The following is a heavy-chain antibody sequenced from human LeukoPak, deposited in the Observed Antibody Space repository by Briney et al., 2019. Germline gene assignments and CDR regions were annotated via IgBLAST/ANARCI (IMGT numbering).Heavy chain of an antibody. Sequence: ASVKVSCKASGHIFTSYFMNWVRQAPGQGLEWMGWINTNTGNPTYAQGFTGRFVFSLDTSVSAAYLQISSLKAEDTAVYYCAREQPGEGDAFDIWGQGTMVTVSS. CDR1: GHIFTSYF. CDR2: INTNTGNP. J-gene: IGHJ3*02. D-gene: IGHD3-10*01. CDR3: AREQPGEGDAFDI. V-gene: IGHV7-4-1*02.